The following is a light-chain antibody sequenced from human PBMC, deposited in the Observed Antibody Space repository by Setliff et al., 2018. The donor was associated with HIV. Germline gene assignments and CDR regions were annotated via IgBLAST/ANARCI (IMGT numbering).Light chain of an antibody. CDR3: SSYTTNSTYV. V-gene: IGLV2-14*01. CDR1: SNDIGIYNY. CDR2: EVN. Sequence: QSVLTQPASVSGSPGQSITISCTGTSNDIGIYNYVSWYQHHPGRAPKLMIYEVNNRPSGVSSRFSGSKSGNTASLTISGLQAEDEADYYCSSYTTNSTYVFAIGTKV. J-gene: IGLJ1*01.